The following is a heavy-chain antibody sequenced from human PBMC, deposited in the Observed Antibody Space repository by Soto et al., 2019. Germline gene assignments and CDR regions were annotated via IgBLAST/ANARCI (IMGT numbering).Heavy chain of an antibody. CDR3: ARSIAVVARVAFDY. J-gene: IGHJ4*02. CDR1: GYTFTSYY. V-gene: IGHV1-46*01. D-gene: IGHD6-19*01. CDR2: INPSDGST. Sequence: ASVKVSCKASGYTFTSYYVHWVRQAPGLGLEWMGIINPSDGSTRYAQKFQGRVAMTRDTSTSTVYMELSSLRSEDTAIYYCARSIAVVARVAFDYWGQGTMVTVYS.